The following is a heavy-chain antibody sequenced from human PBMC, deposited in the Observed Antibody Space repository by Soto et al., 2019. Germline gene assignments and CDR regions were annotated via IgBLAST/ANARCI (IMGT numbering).Heavy chain of an antibody. Sequence: SETLSLTCAVYGGSFSPYFWSWIRQPPGKGLEWIGEINHSGSTNYNPSLTRRATLSVDTSKNQVSLKLTSVTAADTTVYYCARLASGWQYYYFDFWGRGTPVTVSS. J-gene: IGHJ2*01. CDR1: GGSFSPYF. CDR3: ARLASGWQYYYFDF. CDR2: INHSGST. V-gene: IGHV4-34*01. D-gene: IGHD6-19*01.